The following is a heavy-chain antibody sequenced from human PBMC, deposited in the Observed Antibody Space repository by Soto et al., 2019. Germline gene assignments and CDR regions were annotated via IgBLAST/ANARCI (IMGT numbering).Heavy chain of an antibody. J-gene: IGHJ4*02. CDR3: ASYYYDTGDYFDD. CDR1: GGSISSGDYY. CDR2: IYYSGST. V-gene: IGHV4-30-4*01. Sequence: SETLSLTCTVSGGSISSGDYYWSWIRQPPGKGLEWIGYIYYSGSTYYNPSLKSRVTISVDTSKNQFSLKLSSVTAADTAVYYWASYYYDTGDYFDDWGQGTLVTVSS. D-gene: IGHD3-22*01.